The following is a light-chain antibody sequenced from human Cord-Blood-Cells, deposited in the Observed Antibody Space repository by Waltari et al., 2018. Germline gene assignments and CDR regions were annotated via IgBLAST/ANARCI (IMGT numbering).Light chain of an antibody. CDR1: SSDVGGAKY. Sequence: QSALTQPASVSGSPGQSIPISCTGPSSDVGGAKYVSWYQQHPGKAPTRMIYDVSNRPSGVSKRFSGSKSGNTASLTISGLQAEDEADYYCSSYTSSSTLVFGGWTKLTVL. CDR3: SSYTSSSTLV. J-gene: IGLJ3*02. V-gene: IGLV2-14*03. CDR2: DVS.